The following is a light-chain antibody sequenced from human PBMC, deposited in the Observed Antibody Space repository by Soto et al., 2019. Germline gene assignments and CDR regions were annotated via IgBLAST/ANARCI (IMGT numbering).Light chain of an antibody. Sequence: QSVLTPPASVYGSPGQSIAISCTETSNDVGSYNYVSWYQQHPGKAPKLMIYDVTNRPSGVSDRFSGSKSGNTASLTISGLQAEDEADYYCKSYTTSNTYVFGSGTKVTVL. V-gene: IGLV2-14*01. CDR2: DVT. CDR1: SNDVGSYNY. J-gene: IGLJ1*01. CDR3: KSYTTSNTYV.